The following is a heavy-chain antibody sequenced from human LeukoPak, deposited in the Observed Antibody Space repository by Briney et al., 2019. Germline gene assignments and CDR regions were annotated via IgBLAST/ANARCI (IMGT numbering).Heavy chain of an antibody. CDR2: IYYSGST. V-gene: IGHV4-59*08. D-gene: IGHD6-13*01. Sequence: SETLSLTCTVSGYSISSGYYWSWIRQPPGQGLAWIGYIYYSGSTNYNPSLKSRVTISVDTSKNQFSLRLNSVTAADSAVYYCAKQGYSSSWSPLDYWGQGILVTVSS. CDR1: GYSISSGYY. CDR3: AKQGYSSSWSPLDY. J-gene: IGHJ4*02.